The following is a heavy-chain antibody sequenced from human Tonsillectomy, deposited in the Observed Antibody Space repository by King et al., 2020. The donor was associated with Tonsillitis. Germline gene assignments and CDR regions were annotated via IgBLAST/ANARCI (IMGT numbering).Heavy chain of an antibody. CDR3: AHSPPNLIAAADDYYFDY. V-gene: IGHV2-5*02. CDR2: IYWDDDK. J-gene: IGHJ4*02. Sequence: TLQESGPTLVKPTQTLTLTCTFSGFSLSTSGVGVGWIRQPPGKALEWLALIYWDDDKRYSPSLKSRLTITKDTSKNQVVLTMTNMDPVDTATYYCAHSPPNLIAAADDYYFDYWGQGTLVTVSS. D-gene: IGHD6-13*01. CDR1: GFSLSTSGVG.